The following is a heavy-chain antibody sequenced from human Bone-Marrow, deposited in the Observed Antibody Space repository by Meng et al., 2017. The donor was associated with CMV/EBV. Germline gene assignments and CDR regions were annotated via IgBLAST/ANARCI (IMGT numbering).Heavy chain of an antibody. CDR1: RFTFSSYS. CDR2: ISSSSTYI. D-gene: IGHD1-1*01. J-gene: IGHJ3*02. Sequence: GGSLRLSCAASRFTFSSYSMNWVRQAPGKGLEWVSSISSSSTYIYYADSVKGRFTISRDNAKNSLFLQMNSLRAEDTAVYYCARSRYNWNDEADAFDSWGQGTMVTVSS. CDR3: ARSRYNWNDEADAFDS. V-gene: IGHV3-21*01.